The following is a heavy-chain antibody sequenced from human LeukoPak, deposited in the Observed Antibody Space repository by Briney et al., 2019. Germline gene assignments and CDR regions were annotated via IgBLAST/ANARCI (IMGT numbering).Heavy chain of an antibody. V-gene: IGHV1-2*02. Sequence: ASVKASCKASGYTFTGYYMHWVRQAPGQGLEWMGWINPNSGGTNYAQKFQGRVTMTRDTSISTAYMELSRLRSDNTAVYYCARTYYDILTGYSLYYYYYYGMDVWGQGTTVTVSS. CDR1: GYTFTGYY. CDR3: ARTYYDILTGYSLYYYYYYGMDV. D-gene: IGHD3-9*01. J-gene: IGHJ6*02. CDR2: INPNSGGT.